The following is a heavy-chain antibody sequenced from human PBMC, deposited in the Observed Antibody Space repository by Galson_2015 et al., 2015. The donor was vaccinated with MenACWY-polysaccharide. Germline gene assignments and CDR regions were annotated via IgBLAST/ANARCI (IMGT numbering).Heavy chain of an antibody. V-gene: IGHV3-7*01. Sequence: SLRLSCAASGFTFNNYWMSWVRQAPGKEPEWVANIRQDGSEMYYVDSVKGRFTISRDNAKDSLSLQMNSLRAEDAAVYYCARDKAVGATHFDYWGRGTLVTVSS. CDR2: IRQDGSEM. D-gene: IGHD1-26*01. CDR1: GFTFNNYW. CDR3: ARDKAVGATHFDY. J-gene: IGHJ4*02.